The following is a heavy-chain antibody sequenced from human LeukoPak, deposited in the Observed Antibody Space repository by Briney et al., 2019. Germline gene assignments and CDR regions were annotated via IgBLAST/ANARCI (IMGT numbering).Heavy chain of an antibody. CDR1: GFTFSSYG. V-gene: IGHV3-30*18. Sequence: GGSLRLSCAASGFTFSSYGMHWVRQAPGKGLEWVAVISYDGSNKYYADSVKGRFTISRDNSKNTLYLQMNSLRAEDTAVYYCAEEGHYDFWSGYYPLYYFDYWGQGTLVTVSS. CDR2: ISYDGSNK. J-gene: IGHJ4*02. D-gene: IGHD3-3*01. CDR3: AEEGHYDFWSGYYPLYYFDY.